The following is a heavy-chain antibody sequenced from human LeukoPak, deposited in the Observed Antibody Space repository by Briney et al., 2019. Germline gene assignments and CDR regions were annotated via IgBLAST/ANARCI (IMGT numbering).Heavy chain of an antibody. V-gene: IGHV4-28*01. CDR1: GSSISNNAL. D-gene: IGHD5-18*01. CDR2: IYHSGST. Sequence: PSDTLSLTCAVSGSSISNNALWGWIRQPPGKGLEWIGYIYHSGSTYYNPSLKSRVTISADTSKNQFSLTLGSVSATDTAVYYCVSPRGFSYGYFDYWGQGTLVTVSS. CDR3: VSPRGFSYGYFDY. J-gene: IGHJ4*02.